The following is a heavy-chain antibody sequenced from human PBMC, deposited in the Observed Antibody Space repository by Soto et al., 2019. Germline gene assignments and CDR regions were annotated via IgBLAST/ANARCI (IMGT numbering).Heavy chain of an antibody. CDR1: GGSISSGGYY. CDR2: IYYSGST. J-gene: IGHJ4*02. D-gene: IGHD3-22*01. Sequence: QVQLQESGPGLVKPSQTLSLTCTVSGGSISSGGYYWSWIRQHPGKGLEWIGYIYYSGSTYYNPSLKSRVSISEDTSKNRFSLKLSSVTAADTAVYYCAGSDYYDTSGYYYRVDYWGQGTLVTVSS. CDR3: AGSDYYDTSGYYYRVDY. V-gene: IGHV4-31*03.